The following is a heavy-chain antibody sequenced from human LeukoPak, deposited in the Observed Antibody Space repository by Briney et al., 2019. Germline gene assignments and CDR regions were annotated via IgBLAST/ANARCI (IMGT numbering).Heavy chain of an antibody. D-gene: IGHD3-10*01. CDR3: ARLYGSGKYYYYYMDV. Sequence: GESLKISCKASGYTFASYWIGWVRQMPGKGLEWMGIIYPDDSDTRYSPSFQGQVTISADKSISTAYLQWSSLKASDTAMYYCARLYGSGKYYYYYMDVWGKGTTVTVS. V-gene: IGHV5-51*01. CDR2: IYPDDSDT. CDR1: GYTFASYW. J-gene: IGHJ6*03.